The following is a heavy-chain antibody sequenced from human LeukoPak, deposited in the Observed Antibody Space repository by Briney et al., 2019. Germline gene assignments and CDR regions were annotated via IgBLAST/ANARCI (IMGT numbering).Heavy chain of an antibody. Sequence: ASVKVSCKASGYTFTGYYMHWVRQAPGQGLEWMGWINPNSGGTNYAQKFQGRVTMTRDTSITTAYMELSSLRSDDTAVYYCARPVVGTAVGIDYWGQGALVTVSS. CDR3: ARPVVGTAVGIDY. CDR1: GYTFTGYY. V-gene: IGHV1-2*02. CDR2: INPNSGGT. J-gene: IGHJ4*02. D-gene: IGHD6-13*01.